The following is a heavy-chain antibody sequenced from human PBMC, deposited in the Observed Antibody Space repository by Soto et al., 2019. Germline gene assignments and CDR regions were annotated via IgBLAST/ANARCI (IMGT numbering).Heavy chain of an antibody. CDR1: GGSISSSNW. CDR2: IYHSGST. V-gene: IGHV4-4*02. J-gene: IGHJ6*02. CDR3: ARSPDSSGYYPRWYYYGMDV. D-gene: IGHD3-22*01. Sequence: QVQLQESGPGLVKPSGTLSLTCAVSGGSISSSNWWRWVRQPPGKGLEWVGEIYHSGSTNYNPSLKSRVTISVDKSKNQFSLKLSSVTAADTAVYYCARSPDSSGYYPRWYYYGMDVWGQGTTVTVSS.